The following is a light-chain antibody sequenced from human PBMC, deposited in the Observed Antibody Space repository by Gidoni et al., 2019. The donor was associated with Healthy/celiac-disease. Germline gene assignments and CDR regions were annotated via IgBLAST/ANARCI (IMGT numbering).Light chain of an antibody. CDR1: QSISSW. CDR3: QQYNSYSQT. J-gene: IGKJ1*01. CDR2: KAS. V-gene: IGKV1-5*03. Sequence: DIQMTQSPSTLSASVGDRVTITCRASQSISSWLAWYQQKPGKAPKLLIYKASSLESGVPSRFSCSGSGTEFTLTISSLQPDDFATYYCQQYNSYSQTFXPXPKVEIK.